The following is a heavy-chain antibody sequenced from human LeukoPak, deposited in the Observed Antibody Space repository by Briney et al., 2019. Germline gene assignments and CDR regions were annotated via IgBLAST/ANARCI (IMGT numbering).Heavy chain of an antibody. J-gene: IGHJ4*02. CDR2: IKSKTDGGTT. CDR3: TTGGAVAGTVVDDY. D-gene: IGHD6-13*01. Sequence: NPGGSLRLSCAASGFTFSNAWMSWVRQAPGKGLEWVGRIKSKTDGGTTDYAAPVKGRFTISRDDSKNTLYLQMNSLKTEDTAVYYCTTGGAVAGTVVDDYWGQGTLVTVSS. CDR1: GFTFSNAW. V-gene: IGHV3-15*01.